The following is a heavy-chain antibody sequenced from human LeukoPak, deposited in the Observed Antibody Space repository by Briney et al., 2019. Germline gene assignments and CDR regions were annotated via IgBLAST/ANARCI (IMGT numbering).Heavy chain of an antibody. Sequence: GGSLRLSCAASGFTVSSNYMSWVRQAPGKGLEWVSVIYSGGSTYYADSVKGRFTISRDNSKNTLYLQMNSLRAEDTAVYYCARDLRSPPRGYYYGSGSYYNALGYWGQGTLVTVSS. CDR2: IYSGGST. J-gene: IGHJ4*02. CDR3: ARDLRSPPRGYYYGSGSYYNALGY. CDR1: GFTVSSNY. V-gene: IGHV3-53*01. D-gene: IGHD3-10*01.